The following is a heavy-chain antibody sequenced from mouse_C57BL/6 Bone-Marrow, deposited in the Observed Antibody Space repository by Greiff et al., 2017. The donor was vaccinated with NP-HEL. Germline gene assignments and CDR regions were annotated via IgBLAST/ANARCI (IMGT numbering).Heavy chain of an antibody. Sequence: EVQGVESGGGLVQPGGSLSLSCAASGFTFTDYYMSWVRQPPGKALEWVGFIRNKANGYTIEYSASVKGRFTISRDNSQSILYLQMNALRAEDSATYYCARSIYYDYADDPFYGMDYWGQGTSVTVPS. D-gene: IGHD2-4*01. CDR3: ARSIYYDYADDPFYGMDY. V-gene: IGHV7-3*01. CDR1: GFTFTDYY. J-gene: IGHJ4*01. CDR2: IRNKANGYTI.